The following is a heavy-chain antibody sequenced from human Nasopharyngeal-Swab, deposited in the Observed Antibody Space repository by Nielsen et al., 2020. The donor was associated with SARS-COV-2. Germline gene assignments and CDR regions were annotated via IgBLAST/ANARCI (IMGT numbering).Heavy chain of an antibody. CDR3: ARQTGMDV. CDR1: GGSIMSSSYY. Sequence: SQTLSLTSAVSGGSIMSSSYYWGWIRQPPGKGLEWIGVIYYTGSAHYSPPLKSRVTISVDTSRNQFFLRVASVTAEDTAVYYCARQTGMDVWGQGTSVTVSS. V-gene: IGHV4-39*01. CDR2: IYYTGSA. J-gene: IGHJ6*02.